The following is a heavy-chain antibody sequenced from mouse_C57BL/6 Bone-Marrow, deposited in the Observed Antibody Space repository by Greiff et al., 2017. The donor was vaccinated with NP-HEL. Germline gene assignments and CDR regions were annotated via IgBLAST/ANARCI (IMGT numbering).Heavy chain of an antibody. CDR2: ISSGSSTI. V-gene: IGHV5-17*01. Sequence: EVQLQESGGGLVKPGGSLKLSCAASGFTFSDYGMHWVRQAPEQGLEWVAYISSGSSTIYYADTVKGRFTITRDTAKNTLFLQMTSLRSEDTAMYYCARPGITTVAPFDYWGQGTTLTVSS. CDR1: GFTFSDYG. CDR3: ARPGITTVAPFDY. D-gene: IGHD1-1*01. J-gene: IGHJ2*01.